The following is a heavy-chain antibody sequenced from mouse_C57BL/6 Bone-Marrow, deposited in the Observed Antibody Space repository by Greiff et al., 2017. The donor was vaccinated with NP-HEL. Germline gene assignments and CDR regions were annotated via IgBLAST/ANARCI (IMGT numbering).Heavy chain of an antibody. Sequence: DVKLVESEGGLVQPGSSMKLSCTASGFTFSDYYMAWVRQVPEKGLEWVANINYDGSSTYYLDSLKSRFIISRDNAKNILYLQMSSLKSEDTATYYCARALTGFLFDYWGQGTTLTVSS. CDR3: ARALTGFLFDY. CDR2: INYDGSST. D-gene: IGHD4-1*01. V-gene: IGHV5-16*01. CDR1: GFTFSDYY. J-gene: IGHJ2*01.